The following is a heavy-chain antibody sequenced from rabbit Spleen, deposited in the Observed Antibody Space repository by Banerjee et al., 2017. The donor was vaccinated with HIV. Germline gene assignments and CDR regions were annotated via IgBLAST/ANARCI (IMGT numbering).Heavy chain of an antibody. CDR1: GFDFSNYG. V-gene: IGHV1S47*01. CDR2: IEPIFGNT. D-gene: IGHD2-1*01. J-gene: IGHJ4*01. CDR3: VRDQAGDADYGPYYLNL. Sequence: QEQLGESGGGLVQPGGSLKLSCKASGFDFSNYGVIWVRQAPGKGLEWIGYIEPIFGNTYYANWVNGRFTISSHNAQNTLYLQLSSLTAADTATYFCVRDQAGDADYGPYYLNLWGPGTLVTVS.